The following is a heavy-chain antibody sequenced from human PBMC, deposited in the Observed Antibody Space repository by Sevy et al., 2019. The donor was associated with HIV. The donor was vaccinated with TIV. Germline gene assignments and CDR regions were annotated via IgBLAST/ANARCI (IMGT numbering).Heavy chain of an antibody. D-gene: IGHD3-10*01. V-gene: IGHV4-34*01. CDR2: INHSGST. CDR3: ARGGRWFDP. CDR1: GGSFSGYY. J-gene: IGHJ5*02. Sequence: SETLSLTCAVYGGSFSGYYWSWIRQPPGKGLEWIGEINHSGSTNYNPSLKSRVTISVDTSKNQFSLKLGSVTAADTAVYYCARGGRWFDPWGQGTLVTVSS.